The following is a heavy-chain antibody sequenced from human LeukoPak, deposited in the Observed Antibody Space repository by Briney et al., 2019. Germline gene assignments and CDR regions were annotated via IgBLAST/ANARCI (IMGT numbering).Heavy chain of an antibody. Sequence: QPGGSLRLSCAASGFTFSSFEMNWVRQAPGKGLEWVSYISSSGSTIYYADSVKGRFTISRDNAKNSLYLQMNSLRAEDTAVYYCARGNGGSRDFDYWGQGTLVTVSS. V-gene: IGHV3-48*03. J-gene: IGHJ4*02. D-gene: IGHD3-16*01. CDR2: ISSSGSTI. CDR1: GFTFSSFE. CDR3: ARGNGGSRDFDY.